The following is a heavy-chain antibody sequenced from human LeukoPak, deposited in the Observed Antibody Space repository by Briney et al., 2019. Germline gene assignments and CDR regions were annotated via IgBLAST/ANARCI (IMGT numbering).Heavy chain of an antibody. V-gene: IGHV3-30*02. D-gene: IGHD5-18*01. CDR3: AKGRGQSYPHYYFDS. Sequence: GGSLRLSCAASGFTFSSYGMHWVRQAPGKGLEWVAVIWYDGSNKYYADSVKGRFTISRDNSKNTLYLQMNSLRPEDTAVYYCAKGRGQSYPHYYFDSWGQGTLVTVSS. CDR2: IWYDGSNK. J-gene: IGHJ4*02. CDR1: GFTFSSYG.